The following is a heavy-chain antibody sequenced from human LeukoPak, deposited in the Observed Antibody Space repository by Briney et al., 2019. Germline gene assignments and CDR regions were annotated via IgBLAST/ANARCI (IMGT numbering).Heavy chain of an antibody. CDR2: ISSSGSNI. V-gene: IGHV3-11*04. D-gene: IGHD3-9*01. CDR1: GFTFSDYY. J-gene: IGHJ4*02. CDR3: TREVQTYYDILTGHRGYFDY. Sequence: KPGGSLRLSCAASGFTFSDYYMSWLRQTPGKGLEWVSYISSSGSNIYYADSVKGRFTISRDNAKNSLYLQMNSLRAEDTAVYYCTREVQTYYDILTGHRGYFDYWGQGTLVTVSS.